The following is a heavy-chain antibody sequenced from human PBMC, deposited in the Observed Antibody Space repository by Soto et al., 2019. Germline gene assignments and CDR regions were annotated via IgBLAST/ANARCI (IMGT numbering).Heavy chain of an antibody. D-gene: IGHD3-10*01. J-gene: IGHJ6*02. CDR3: ARARLSNGDPNIYFFYGLDV. CDR1: GDMFRNSA. Sequence: QVQLVQSGAEVKRPGSSVKVSCKASGDMFRNSAFTWVRQAPGQGLAWMGVIIPLFRKTNVAQKFQGRVTFTADESTSSLYMEASSLTSEDTAVYYCARARLSNGDPNIYFFYGLDVWGQGTTITVSS. CDR2: IIPLFRKT. V-gene: IGHV1-69*01.